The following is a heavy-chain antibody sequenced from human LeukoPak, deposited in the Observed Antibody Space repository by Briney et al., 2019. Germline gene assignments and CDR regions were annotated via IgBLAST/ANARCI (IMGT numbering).Heavy chain of an antibody. CDR1: GGTFSSYA. V-gene: IGHV1-69*05. J-gene: IGHJ4*02. CDR2: LIPISGTA. Sequence: SVKVSCKASGGTFSSYAISWVRQAPGQGLDWMGGLIPISGTANYAQKFQGRVTISTDESPSTAYMELSSLSSEDTHVDYCGRGYCSSTSCYDLGEYDYWGQGTLVTVSS. D-gene: IGHD2-2*01. CDR3: GRGYCSSTSCYDLGEYDY.